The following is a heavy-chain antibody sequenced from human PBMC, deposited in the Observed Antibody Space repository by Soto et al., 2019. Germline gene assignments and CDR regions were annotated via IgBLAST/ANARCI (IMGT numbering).Heavy chain of an antibody. CDR3: ARIVGSSSEYFDY. Sequence: GGSLRLSCAASGFTVSSNYMSWVRQAPGKGLEWVSVIYSGGSTYYADSVKGRFTISRDNSKNTLYLQMNSLRAEDTAVYYCARIVGSSSEYFDYWGQGTLVTVSS. CDR1: GFTVSSNY. J-gene: IGHJ4*02. V-gene: IGHV3-53*01. CDR2: IYSGGST. D-gene: IGHD6-6*01.